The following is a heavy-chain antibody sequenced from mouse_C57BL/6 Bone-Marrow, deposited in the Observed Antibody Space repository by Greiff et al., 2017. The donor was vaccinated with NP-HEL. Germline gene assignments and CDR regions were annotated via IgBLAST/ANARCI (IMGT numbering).Heavy chain of an antibody. CDR1: GYTFTSYW. J-gene: IGHJ2*01. Sequence: VKLQQPGAELVKPGASVKMSCKASGYTFTSYWITWVKQRPGQGLEWIGDIYPGSGSTNYNEKFKSKATLTVDTSSSTAYMQLSSLTSEDSAVYYCARGDYGSPYYFDYWGQGTTLTVSS. CDR2: IYPGSGST. CDR3: ARGDYGSPYYFDY. D-gene: IGHD1-1*01. V-gene: IGHV1-55*01.